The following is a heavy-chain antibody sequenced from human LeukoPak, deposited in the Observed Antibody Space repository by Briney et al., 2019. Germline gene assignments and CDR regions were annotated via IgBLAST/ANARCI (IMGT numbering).Heavy chain of an antibody. J-gene: IGHJ4*02. Sequence: GGSLRLSCAASGFTFSSYAMNWVRQAPGKGLEWVSAISGSGGSTYYADSVKGRFTISRDNSKNTLYLQMNSLRAEDTAVYYCAYNRLDGIAVAGTLDYWGQGALVTVFS. CDR2: ISGSGGST. CDR3: AYNRLDGIAVAGTLDY. D-gene: IGHD6-19*01. V-gene: IGHV3-23*01. CDR1: GFTFSSYA.